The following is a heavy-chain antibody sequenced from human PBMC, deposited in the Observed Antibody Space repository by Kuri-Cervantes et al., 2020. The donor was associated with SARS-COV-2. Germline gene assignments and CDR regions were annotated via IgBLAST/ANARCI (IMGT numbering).Heavy chain of an antibody. CDR2: ISYDGSNK. J-gene: IGHJ3*02. Sequence: GGSLRLSCAASGFTFSSYGMHWVRQAPGKGLEWVAVISYDGSNKYYADSVKGRFTISRDNSKNTLYLQMNSLRSEDTAVYYCARVLAGTTNRGAFDIWGQGTMVTVSS. CDR1: GFTFSSYG. D-gene: IGHD1-1*01. V-gene: IGHV3-30*19. CDR3: ARVLAGTTNRGAFDI.